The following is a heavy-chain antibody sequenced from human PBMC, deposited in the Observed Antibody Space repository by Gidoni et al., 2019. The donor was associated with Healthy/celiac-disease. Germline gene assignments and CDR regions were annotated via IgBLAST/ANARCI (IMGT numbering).Heavy chain of an antibody. V-gene: IGHV1-24*01. CDR2: FDPEDGGT. CDR3: ATFRGSYYAYYYYGMDV. CDR1: GYTLPDLS. J-gene: IGHJ6*02. Sequence: QVQLVQSGAEVKKPGASVTVSCKVSGYTLPDLSMHWVRQAPGKGSEWTGSFDPEDGGTSYAQKFQGRVTMNEDTYTDTAYMEVSSLRSEDTAVYYCATFRGSYYAYYYYGMDVWGQGTTVTVSS. D-gene: IGHD1-26*01.